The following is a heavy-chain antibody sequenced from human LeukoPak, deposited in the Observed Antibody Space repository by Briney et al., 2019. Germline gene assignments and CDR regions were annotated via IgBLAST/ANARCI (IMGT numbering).Heavy chain of an antibody. CDR3: ARVGLGCSSTSCHYYFDY. CDR2: IYYSGST. J-gene: IGHJ4*02. V-gene: IGHV4-59*01. CDR1: GGSISSYY. Sequence: SETLSLTCTVSGGSISSYYWSWIRQPPGKGLEWIGYIYYSGSTNYNPSLKSRVTISVDTSKNQFSLKLSSVTAADTAVYYCARVGLGCSSTSCHYYFDYWGQGTLVTVSS. D-gene: IGHD2-2*01.